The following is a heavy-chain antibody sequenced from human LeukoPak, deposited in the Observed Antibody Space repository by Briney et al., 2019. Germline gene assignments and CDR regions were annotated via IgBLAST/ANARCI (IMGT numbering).Heavy chain of an antibody. D-gene: IGHD6-13*01. Sequence: ASVKVSCKASGYSFTTYGINWVRQAPGQGLEWMGWISTYNGSTNYAQKLQGRVTMTRDTSTSTAYMELRSLRSDDTAVYYCATVSLVRLAEASTMDYWGQGTLVTVSS. V-gene: IGHV1-18*01. CDR2: ISTYNGST. CDR3: ATVSLVRLAEASTMDY. J-gene: IGHJ4*02. CDR1: GYSFTTYG.